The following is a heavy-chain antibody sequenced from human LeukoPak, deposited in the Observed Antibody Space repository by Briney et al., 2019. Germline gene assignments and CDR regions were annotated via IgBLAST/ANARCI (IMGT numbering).Heavy chain of an antibody. D-gene: IGHD3-10*01. CDR3: ARVDYYGSGSPHLVY. V-gene: IGHV4-61*05. J-gene: IGHJ4*02. CDR1: GGSISSSSYY. CDR2: IYYSGST. Sequence: SETLSLTCTVSGGSISSSSYYWSWIRQPPGKGLEWIGYIYYSGSTNYNPSLKSRVTISVDTSKNQFSLKLSSVTAADTAVYYCARVDYYGSGSPHLVYWGQGTLVTVSS.